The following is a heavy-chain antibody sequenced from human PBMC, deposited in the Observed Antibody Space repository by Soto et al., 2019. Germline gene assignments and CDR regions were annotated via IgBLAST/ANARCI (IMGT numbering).Heavy chain of an antibody. J-gene: IGHJ4*02. CDR2: IYYSGST. CDR1: GGSISSSVDY. V-gene: IGHV4-39*01. Sequence: SETLSLTCTVSGGSISSSVDYWGWIRQPPGKGLEWIGSIYYSGSTYYNPSLKSRVTISVDTSKNQFSLKLGSVTAVDTSIYYCARGHYVSGRVFPLKPFDYWGQGTLVTVSS. CDR3: ARGHYVSGRVFPLKPFDY. D-gene: IGHD3-10*01.